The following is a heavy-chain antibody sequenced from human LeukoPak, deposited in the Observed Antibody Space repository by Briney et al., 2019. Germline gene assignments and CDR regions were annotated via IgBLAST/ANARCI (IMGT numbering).Heavy chain of an antibody. CDR2: MSHDGSNK. Sequence: GGSLRLSCAASGFTFSSYAMHWVRQAPGKGLEWVAVMSHDGSNKYYGDSVKGRFTISRDNSRNTLYLQMNSLRAEDTAVYYCAKLDSSGWSRPFDYWGQGTLVTVSS. D-gene: IGHD6-19*01. V-gene: IGHV3-30*18. CDR1: GFTFSSYA. CDR3: AKLDSSGWSRPFDY. J-gene: IGHJ4*02.